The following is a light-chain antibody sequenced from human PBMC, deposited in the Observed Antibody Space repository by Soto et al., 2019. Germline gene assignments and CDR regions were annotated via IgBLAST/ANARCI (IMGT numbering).Light chain of an antibody. CDR3: QQYNSYS. CDR1: QGISSY. V-gene: IGKV1-9*01. J-gene: IGKJ1*01. CDR2: AAS. Sequence: IQLTQSPSSLSTSVRDRVTITCRASQGISSYLAWYQQKPGKAPKLLIYAASTLQSGVPSRFSGSGSGTDFTLTISSLQPDDFATYYCQQYNSYSFGQGTKVDIK.